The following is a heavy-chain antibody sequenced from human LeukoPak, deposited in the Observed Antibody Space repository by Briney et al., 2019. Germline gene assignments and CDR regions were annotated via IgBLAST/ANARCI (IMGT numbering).Heavy chain of an antibody. Sequence: SETLSLTCTVSGGSISSYYWSWIRQPPGKGLEWIGYIYYSGSTNYNPSLKSRDTISVDTSKNQFSLKLSSVTAADTAVYYCARAFRYYFDYWGQGTLVTVSS. CDR1: GGSISSYY. V-gene: IGHV4-59*01. CDR3: ARAFRYYFDY. CDR2: IYYSGST. J-gene: IGHJ4*02. D-gene: IGHD3-3*02.